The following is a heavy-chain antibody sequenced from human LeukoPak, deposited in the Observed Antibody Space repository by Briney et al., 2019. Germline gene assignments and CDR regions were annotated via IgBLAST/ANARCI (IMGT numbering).Heavy chain of an antibody. CDR1: GFTSSSYR. V-gene: IGHV3-21*01. D-gene: IGHD6-13*01. CDR2: ISTSSTYI. J-gene: IGHJ4*02. CDR3: ARGDSSSWYSDY. Sequence: GGSLRLSCAASGFTSSSYRMNWVRQAPGKGLEWVSSISTSSTYIYYADSVRGRFTISRDNAENSLYLHMNSLRAEDTAVYYCARGDSSSWYSDYWGQGTLVTVSS.